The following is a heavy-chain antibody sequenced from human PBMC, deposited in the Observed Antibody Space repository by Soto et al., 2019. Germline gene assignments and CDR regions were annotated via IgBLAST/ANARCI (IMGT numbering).Heavy chain of an antibody. CDR2: ISGSGDNT. CDR3: AKVGPYHHYYYMDV. Sequence: GGSLRLSCAASGFTFSSYPMSWVRQAPGKGLEWVSGISGSGDNTYYADSVKGRFTISRDNSKNTLYLQMNSLRAEDTAVYYCAKVGPYHHYYYMDVWGKGTTVTVSS. J-gene: IGHJ6*03. V-gene: IGHV3-23*01. CDR1: GFTFSSYP. D-gene: IGHD3-16*01.